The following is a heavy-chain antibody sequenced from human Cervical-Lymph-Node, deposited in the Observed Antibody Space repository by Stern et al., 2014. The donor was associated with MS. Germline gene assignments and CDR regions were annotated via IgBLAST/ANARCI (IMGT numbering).Heavy chain of an antibody. CDR1: GGTFSSYA. CDR3: ARGQGHTYYYGSGSYYGFDY. J-gene: IGHJ4*02. V-gene: IGHV1-69*01. CDR2: IIPIFGTA. D-gene: IGHD3-10*01. Sequence: QVQLVQSGAEVKKPGSSVKVSCKASGGTFSSYAISWVRQAPGQGLEWMGGIIPIFGTANYAQKFQGRVTITADESTSTAYMELSSLRSEDTAVYYCARGQGHTYYYGSGSYYGFDYWGQGTLVTVSS.